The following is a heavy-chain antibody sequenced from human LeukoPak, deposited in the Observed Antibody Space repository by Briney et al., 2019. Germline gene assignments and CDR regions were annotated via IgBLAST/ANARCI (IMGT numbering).Heavy chain of an antibody. J-gene: IGHJ6*03. Sequence: PGGSLRLSCAASGFTFSSFGMHWVRQAPGKGLEWVAFIRYDGSNKYYADSVKGRFTISRDNSKNTLYLQMNSLRAEDTAVYYCAKTISPDYYYYMDVWGKGTTVTVSS. V-gene: IGHV3-30*02. CDR1: GFTFSSFG. CDR3: AKTISPDYYYYMDV. D-gene: IGHD3-3*02. CDR2: IRYDGSNK.